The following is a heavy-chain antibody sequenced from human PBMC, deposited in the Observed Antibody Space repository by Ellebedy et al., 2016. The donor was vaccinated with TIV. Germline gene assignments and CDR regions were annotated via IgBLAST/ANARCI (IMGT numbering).Heavy chain of an antibody. CDR3: ARRVAGTFFDY. V-gene: IGHV3-7*03. J-gene: IGHJ4*02. CDR1: GFTFRSYW. D-gene: IGHD6-19*01. Sequence: GESLKISCAASGFTFRSYWMSWVRQAPGKGLEWVANIKEDGSEKHYVDSVEGRFTISRDNAKNSLFLQMNSLRAEDTAVYYCARRVAGTFFDYWGQGTLVTVSS. CDR2: IKEDGSEK.